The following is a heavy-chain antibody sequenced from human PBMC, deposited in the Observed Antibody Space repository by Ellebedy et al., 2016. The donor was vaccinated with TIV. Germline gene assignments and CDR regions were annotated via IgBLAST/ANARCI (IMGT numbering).Heavy chain of an antibody. V-gene: IGHV3-15*07. CDR3: TTGDYYEY. CDR1: GFNFSKVW. Sequence: GGSLTLSXAASGFNFSKVWMNWVRQAPGKGLEWVGRIKSKAGGGTTDYAAVVKDRFTLSRDESKNLLFLHLSTLKTEDTGVYYCTTGDYYEYWGHGTLVTVSS. CDR2: IKSKAGGGTT. J-gene: IGHJ4*01.